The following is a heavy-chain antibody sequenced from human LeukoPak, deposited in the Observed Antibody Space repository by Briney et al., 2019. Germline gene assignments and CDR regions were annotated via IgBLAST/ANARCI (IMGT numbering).Heavy chain of an antibody. V-gene: IGHV4-30-4*01. J-gene: IGHJ4*02. D-gene: IGHD6-13*01. CDR3: ARVIGSSPWFDY. Sequence: SQTLSLTCTVSGGSISSGDYYWSWIRQPPGKGLEWIGEIYHSGSTNYNPSLRSRVTISIDKSKNQFSLKLSSVTAADTAVYYCARVIGSSPWFDYWGQGTLVTVSS. CDR1: GGSISSGDYY. CDR2: IYHSGST.